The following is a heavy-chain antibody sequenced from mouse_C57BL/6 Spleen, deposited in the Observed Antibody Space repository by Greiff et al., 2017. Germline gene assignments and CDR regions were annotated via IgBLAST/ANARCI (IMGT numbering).Heavy chain of an antibody. V-gene: IGHV14-2*01. CDR1: GFNITDYY. CDR3: ARFVYSNYGAMDY. CDR2: IDPEDGET. J-gene: IGHJ4*01. D-gene: IGHD2-5*01. Sequence: EVQLQQSGAELVKPGASVKLSCTASGFNITDYYMHWVKQRTEQGLEWIGRIDPEDGETKYAPKFQGKATITADTSSDTAYLQLSSLTSEDTAVYYCARFVYSNYGAMDYWGQGTSVTVSS.